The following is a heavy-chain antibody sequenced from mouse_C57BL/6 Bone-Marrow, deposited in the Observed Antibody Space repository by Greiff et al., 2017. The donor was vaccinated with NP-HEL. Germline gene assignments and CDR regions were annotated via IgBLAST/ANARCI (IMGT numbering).Heavy chain of an antibody. D-gene: IGHD1-1*01. V-gene: IGHV5-6*01. J-gene: IGHJ2*01. CDR3: ARHYYGSSYYFDY. Sequence: EVKLVESGGDLVKPGGSLKLSCAASGFTFSSYGMSWVRQTPDKRLEWVATISSGGSYTYYPDSVKGRFTFSRDNAKNTLYLQMSSLKSEDTAMYYCARHYYGSSYYFDYWGQGTTLTVSS. CDR2: ISSGGSYT. CDR1: GFTFSSYG.